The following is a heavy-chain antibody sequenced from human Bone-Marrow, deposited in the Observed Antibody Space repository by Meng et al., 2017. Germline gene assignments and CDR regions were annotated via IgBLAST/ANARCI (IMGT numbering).Heavy chain of an antibody. J-gene: IGHJ4*02. CDR2: IWFDGSNK. CDR1: GFIFGSYG. CDR3: AREGYDSNWYTDY. V-gene: IGHV3-33*01. Sequence: GESLKIPCTASGFIFGSYGMHWVRQAPGKGLEWVAIIWFDGSNKYYADSVKGRFTISRDNSKNTLYPQMNSLRAEDTALYYCAREGYDSNWYTDYWGQGTLVTVSS. D-gene: IGHD6-13*01.